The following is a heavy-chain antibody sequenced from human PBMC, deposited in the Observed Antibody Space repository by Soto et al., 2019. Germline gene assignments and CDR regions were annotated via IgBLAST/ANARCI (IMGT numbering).Heavy chain of an antibody. Sequence: GGSLRLSCSASGLKFKDYTIHWVRQTPTKRLEYVSGFYRNGADTFYAESVKGRFSVSRDNSGNTLFLQMSSLRPEDTAVYYCAGEPQVAGPLYGMDVWDQGXAVTVYS. D-gene: IGHD2-15*01. V-gene: IGHV3-64D*06. CDR1: GLKFKDYT. J-gene: IGHJ6*02. CDR2: FYRNGADT. CDR3: AGEPQVAGPLYGMDV.